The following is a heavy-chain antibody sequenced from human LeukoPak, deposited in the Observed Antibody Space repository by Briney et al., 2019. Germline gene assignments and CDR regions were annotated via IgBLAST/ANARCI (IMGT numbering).Heavy chain of an antibody. CDR2: IPYDGSNK. J-gene: IGHJ6*03. CDR1: GFAFSSYG. CDR3: AKGVGGSANYYYMDV. V-gene: IGHV3-30*02. Sequence: PGGSLRLSCAASGFAFSSYGMHWVRQAPGKGLEWVAFIPYDGSNKYYADSVKGRFTISRDNSKNTLNLQMNSLRAEDMAVYYCAKGVGGSANYYYMDVWGKGTTVTVSS. D-gene: IGHD3-10*01.